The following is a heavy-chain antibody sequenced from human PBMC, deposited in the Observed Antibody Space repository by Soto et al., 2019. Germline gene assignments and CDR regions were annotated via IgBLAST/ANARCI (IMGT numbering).Heavy chain of an antibody. J-gene: IGHJ4*02. D-gene: IGHD4-4*01. V-gene: IGHV3-23*01. CDR2: ITSVGYT. Sequence: EVQLLESGGGLVQPGGSLRLSCATSGFSFSNYAMSWVRQAPGKGLEWVAAITSVGYTYYVDSLKGRFTISRDNSKNTMYLQMNSLRAEDTDVYYCAKDLIDYSNSYFDYWGQGTLVTVSS. CDR3: AKDLIDYSNSYFDY. CDR1: GFSFSNYA.